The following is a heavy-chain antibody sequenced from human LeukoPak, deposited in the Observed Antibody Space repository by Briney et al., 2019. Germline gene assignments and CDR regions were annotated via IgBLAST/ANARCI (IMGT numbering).Heavy chain of an antibody. CDR3: ARARDAAAADY. CDR2: IYYSGST. CDR1: GGSVSSGSYY. D-gene: IGHD6-13*01. V-gene: IGHV4-61*01. Sequence: SETLSLTCTVSGGSVSSGSYYWSWIRQPPGKGLEWIGYIYYSGSTNYNPSLKSRVTISVDTSKNQFSLKLSSVAAADTAVYYCARARDAAAADYWGQGTLVTVSS. J-gene: IGHJ4*02.